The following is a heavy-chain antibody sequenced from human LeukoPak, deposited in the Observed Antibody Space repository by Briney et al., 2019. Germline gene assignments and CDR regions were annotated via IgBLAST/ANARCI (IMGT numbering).Heavy chain of an antibody. V-gene: IGHV4-59*01. CDR1: GGSISSYY. Sequence: SETLSLTCTVSGGSISSYYWSWIRQPPGKGLEWIGYIYYSGSTNYNPSLKSRVTISVDTSKNQFSLKLSSVTAADTAVYYCARVGVAGTTYFDYGGQGTLVTVSS. D-gene: IGHD6-19*01. J-gene: IGHJ4*02. CDR2: IYYSGST. CDR3: ARVGVAGTTYFDY.